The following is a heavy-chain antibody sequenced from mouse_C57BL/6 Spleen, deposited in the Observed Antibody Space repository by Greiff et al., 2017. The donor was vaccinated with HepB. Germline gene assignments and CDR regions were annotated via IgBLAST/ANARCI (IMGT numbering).Heavy chain of an antibody. CDR3: APKTNYYGSSYDYFDY. CDR2: IYPRDGST. D-gene: IGHD1-1*01. V-gene: IGHV1-85*01. CDR1: GYTFTSYD. J-gene: IGHJ2*01. Sequence: VQRVESGPELVKPGASVKLSCKASGYTFTSYDINWVKQRPGQGLEWIGWIYPRDGSTKYNEKFKGKATLTVDTSSSTAYMELHSLTSEDSAVYFCAPKTNYYGSSYDYFDYWGQGTTLTVSS.